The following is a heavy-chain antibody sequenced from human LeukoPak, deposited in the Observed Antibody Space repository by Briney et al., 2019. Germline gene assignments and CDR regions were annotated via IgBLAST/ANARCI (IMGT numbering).Heavy chain of an antibody. CDR3: AKDLYDFWSGYDRS. CDR2: ISYDGSNK. D-gene: IGHD3-3*01. CDR1: GFTFSSYG. V-gene: IGHV3-30*18. J-gene: IGHJ4*02. Sequence: PGRSLRLSCAASGFTFSSYGMHWVRQAPGKGLEWVAVISYDGSNKYYADSVKGRFTISRDNSKNTLYLQMSSLRAEDTAVYYCAKDLYDFWSGYDRSWGQGTLVTVSS.